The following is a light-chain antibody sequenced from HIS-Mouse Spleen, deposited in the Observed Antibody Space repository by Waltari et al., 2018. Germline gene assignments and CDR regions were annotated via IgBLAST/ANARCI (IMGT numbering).Light chain of an antibody. Sequence: NFMLTQPHSVSESPGKTVTISCTGSSGSIASHYVQGYQQRPGSAPTTVIYEDNQRPSGVPDRFSGSIDSSSNSASLTISGLKTEDEADYYCQSYDSSNHNWVFGGGTKLTVL. V-gene: IGLV6-57*02. J-gene: IGLJ3*02. CDR3: QSYDSSNHNWV. CDR1: SGSIASHY. CDR2: EDN.